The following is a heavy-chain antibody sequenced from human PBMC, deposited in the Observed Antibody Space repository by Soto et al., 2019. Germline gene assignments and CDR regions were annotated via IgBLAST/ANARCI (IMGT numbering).Heavy chain of an antibody. CDR2: ISSSSSYI. V-gene: IGHV3-21*01. Sequence: GGSLRLSCAASGFTFSSYSMNWVRQAPGKGLEWVSSISSSSSYICYADSVKGRFTISRDNAKNSLYLQMNSLRAEDTAVYYCARARRLPMPIESTTVTTLNYYYYGMDVWGQGTTVTVSS. D-gene: IGHD4-4*01. J-gene: IGHJ6*02. CDR3: ARARRLPMPIESTTVTTLNYYYYGMDV. CDR1: GFTFSSYS.